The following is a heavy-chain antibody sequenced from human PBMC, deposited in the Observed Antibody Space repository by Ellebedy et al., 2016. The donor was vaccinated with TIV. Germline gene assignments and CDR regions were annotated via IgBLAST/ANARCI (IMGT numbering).Heavy chain of an antibody. Sequence: SETLSLPCPVPGYFTSAGYYWGWIRQPPGTGPEWIGCGYHSACPFYNPSLKSRVSISVNTTKNQFSLRLASVTAAATAVYTCARDGTVLVPAADMDVWGKGTTVTVSS. V-gene: IGHV4-38-2*02. CDR1: GYFTSAGYY. D-gene: IGHD2-2*01. CDR3: ARDGTVLVPAADMDV. J-gene: IGHJ6*03. CDR2: GYHSACP.